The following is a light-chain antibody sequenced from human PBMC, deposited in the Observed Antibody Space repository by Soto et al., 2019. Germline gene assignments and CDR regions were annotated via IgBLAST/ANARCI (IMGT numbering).Light chain of an antibody. CDR1: QSVTSW. CDR2: DAS. V-gene: IGKV1-5*01. CDR3: KQYNSYPLT. Sequence: DIEMTQSPSSLSASVGDRVTITCRASQSVTSWLAWYQQKPGKAPNLLIYDASSLESGVPSRFSGSGSGTEFTLSISSLQPDDFATYYCKQYNSYPLTFGAGNKV. J-gene: IGKJ4*01.